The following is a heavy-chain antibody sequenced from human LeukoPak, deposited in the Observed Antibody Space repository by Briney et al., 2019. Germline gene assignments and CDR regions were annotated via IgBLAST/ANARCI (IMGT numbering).Heavy chain of an antibody. V-gene: IGHV1-69*13. CDR3: ARAEYYYESSGPIHYYFDY. Sequence: GASVKVACKESGCIFISYVISWVRQAPGQGLEWMGGIIPIFGTSNYAQKFQGRVTITADGYTRTAYLELSSLTSEDTDVYYCARAEYYYESSGPIHYYFDYWGQGTLVTVSS. D-gene: IGHD3-22*01. J-gene: IGHJ4*02. CDR2: IIPIFGTS. CDR1: GCIFISYV.